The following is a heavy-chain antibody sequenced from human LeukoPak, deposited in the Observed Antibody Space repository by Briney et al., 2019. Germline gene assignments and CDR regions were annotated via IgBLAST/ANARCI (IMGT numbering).Heavy chain of an antibody. D-gene: IGHD1-26*01. CDR2: ISGSGAST. CDR1: GFTLSTNA. V-gene: IGHV3-23*01. Sequence: GGSLRLSCLTSGFTLSTNAMSWVRQASGKGLEWISGISGSGASTCYADSVKGRFTISRDDSRNTLYLQMNSLRGDDTAVYYCAKDVGKWESLHFFDYWGQGTLVTVSS. J-gene: IGHJ4*02. CDR3: AKDVGKWESLHFFDY.